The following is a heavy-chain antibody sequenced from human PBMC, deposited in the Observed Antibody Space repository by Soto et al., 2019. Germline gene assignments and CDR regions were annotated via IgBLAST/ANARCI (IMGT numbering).Heavy chain of an antibody. CDR1: GGSISSGGYY. Sequence: SETLSLTCTVSGGSISSGGYYWSWIRQHPGKGLEWIGYIYYSGSTYYNPSHKSRVTISVDTSKNQFSLKLSSVTAADTAVYYCARDSGGNDFWSGYYPHYYYGMDVWGQGTTVTVSS. V-gene: IGHV4-31*03. J-gene: IGHJ6*02. D-gene: IGHD3-3*01. CDR2: IYYSGST. CDR3: ARDSGGNDFWSGYYPHYYYGMDV.